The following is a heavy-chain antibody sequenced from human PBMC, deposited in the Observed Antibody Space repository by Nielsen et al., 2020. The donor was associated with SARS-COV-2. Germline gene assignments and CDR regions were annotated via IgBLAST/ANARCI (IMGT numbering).Heavy chain of an antibody. CDR3: ARSRHDGDPIDY. Sequence: ASVKVSCKASGYTFTSYGISWVRQAPGQGLEWMGWISAYNGNTNYAQKLQGRVTITRDTSASTAYMELSSLRSEDTAVYYCARSRHDGDPIDYWGQGTLVTVSS. D-gene: IGHD7-27*01. V-gene: IGHV1-18*01. CDR2: ISAYNGNT. J-gene: IGHJ4*02. CDR1: GYTFTSYG.